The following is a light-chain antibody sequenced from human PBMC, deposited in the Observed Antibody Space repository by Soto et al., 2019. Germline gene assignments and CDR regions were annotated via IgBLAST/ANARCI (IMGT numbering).Light chain of an antibody. V-gene: IGKV3-20*01. J-gene: IGKJ2*01. Sequence: EIVLTQSPGTLSLSPGERATLSCRASQSVSSAYLARYQQKPGQAPRLLLYGASNRATGIPDRFSGSGSGTDFTLTISRLEPEDFAVYSCQQYGSSPYTFGQGTKLEIK. CDR3: QQYGSSPYT. CDR2: GAS. CDR1: QSVSSAY.